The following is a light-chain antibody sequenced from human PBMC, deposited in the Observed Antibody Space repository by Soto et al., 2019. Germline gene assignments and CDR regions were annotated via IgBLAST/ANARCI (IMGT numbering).Light chain of an antibody. CDR1: QSVISTS. J-gene: IGKJ4*01. CDR2: GAS. Sequence: EIVLTQSPGTLSLSPGERATVSCRTSQSVISTSLAWYQQKPGQAPRLLIYGASNWATGIPDRFSGSGSGTDFTLTINRLEPEDFAMYYCQQYGSSPLTFGGGTKVEIK. V-gene: IGKV3-20*01. CDR3: QQYGSSPLT.